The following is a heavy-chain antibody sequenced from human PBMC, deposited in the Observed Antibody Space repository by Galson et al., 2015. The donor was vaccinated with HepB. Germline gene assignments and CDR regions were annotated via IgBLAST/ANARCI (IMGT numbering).Heavy chain of an antibody. CDR3: AKVRSRTAIRSTWYYFDF. J-gene: IGHJ4*02. CDR1: GFTFSSYA. CDR2: ISYDGSNK. D-gene: IGHD6-13*01. V-gene: IGHV3-30*18. Sequence: SLRLSCAASGFTFSSYAMHWVRQAPGKGLEWVAVISYDGSNKYYADSMKGRFTISRDNSKNTLSLQMNSLRPDDTAVYYCAKVRSRTAIRSTWYYFDFWGQGTLVTVSS.